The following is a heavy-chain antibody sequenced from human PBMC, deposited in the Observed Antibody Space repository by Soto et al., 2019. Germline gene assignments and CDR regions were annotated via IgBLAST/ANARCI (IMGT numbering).Heavy chain of an antibody. V-gene: IGHV1-18*01. D-gene: IGHD3-10*01. CDR2: ISAYNGNT. J-gene: IGHJ6*02. CDR3: ARLGARWFGELSPRSGYGMDV. CDR1: GYTFTSYG. Sequence: QVQLVQSGAEVKKPGASVKVSCKASGYTFTSYGISWVRQAPGQGLEWMGWISAYNGNTNYAQKIQGRVTMTTDTSTSTDYMELRSLRSDDTAVYYRARLGARWFGELSPRSGYGMDVWGQGTTVTVSS.